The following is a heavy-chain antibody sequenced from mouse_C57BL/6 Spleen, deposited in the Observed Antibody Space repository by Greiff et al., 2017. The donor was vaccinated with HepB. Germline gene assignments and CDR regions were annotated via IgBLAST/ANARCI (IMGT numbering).Heavy chain of an antibody. CDR3: ARGPFDY. CDR2: ISNGGGST. J-gene: IGHJ2*01. CDR1: GFTFSDYY. Sequence: EVQLVESGGGLVQPGGSLKLSCAASGFTFSDYYMYWVRQTPEKRLEWVAYISNGGGSTYYPDTVKGRFTISRDNAKNTLYLQMSRLKSEDTAMYYCARGPFDYWGQGTTLTVSS. V-gene: IGHV5-12*01.